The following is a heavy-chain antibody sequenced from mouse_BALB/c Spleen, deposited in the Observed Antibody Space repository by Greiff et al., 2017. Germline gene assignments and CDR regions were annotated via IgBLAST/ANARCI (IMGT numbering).Heavy chain of an antibody. J-gene: IGHJ4*01. CDR3: ARSYYGYNYAMDY. V-gene: IGHV8-12*01. CDR1: GFSLSTSGMG. D-gene: IGHD1-2*01. Sequence: QVTLKVCGPGILQPSQTLSLTCSFSGFSLSTSGMGVSWIRQPSGKGLEWLAHIYWDDDKRYNPSLKSRLTISKDTSRNQVFLKITSVDTADTATYYCARSYYGYNYAMDYWGQGTSVTVSS. CDR2: IYWDDDK.